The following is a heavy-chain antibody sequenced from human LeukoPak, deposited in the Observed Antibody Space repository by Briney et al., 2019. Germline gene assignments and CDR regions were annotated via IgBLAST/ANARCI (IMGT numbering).Heavy chain of an antibody. J-gene: IGHJ4*02. Sequence: PSETLSLTCTVSGGSISSYYWSWIRQPAGKGLEWIGRIYTSGSTNYNPSLKSRVTVSVDTSKNQFSLKLNSATAADTAVYYCARVWIASGSYYDDRGAFDYWGQGTLVTVSS. CDR1: GGSISSYY. CDR2: IYTSGST. CDR3: ARVWIASGSYYDDRGAFDY. D-gene: IGHD1-26*01. V-gene: IGHV4-4*07.